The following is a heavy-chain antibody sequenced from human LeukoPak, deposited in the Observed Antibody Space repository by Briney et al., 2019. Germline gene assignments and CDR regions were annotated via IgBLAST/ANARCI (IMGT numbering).Heavy chain of an antibody. D-gene: IGHD4-11*01. CDR2: IAYIGT. CDR3: VKGLHQLDV. CDR1: GFTFIDYA. Sequence: GGSLRLSCAASGFTFIDYAMTWVRQAPGQELDWVSTIAYIGTYYADSVKGRFTVSRDNSKNTLYLQMNNLRAEDSAVYYCVKGLHQLDVWGQGTLVTVSS. V-gene: IGHV3-23*01. J-gene: IGHJ4*02.